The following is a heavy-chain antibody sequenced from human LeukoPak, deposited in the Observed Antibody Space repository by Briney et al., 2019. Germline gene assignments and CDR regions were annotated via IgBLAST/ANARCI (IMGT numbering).Heavy chain of an antibody. Sequence: GGSLRLSCAASGFTFSSYEMNWVRQAPGKGLEWVSYISSSGSTIYYADSVKGRFTISRDNAKNSLYLQMNSLRAEDTAVYYCARFPYYDSTSYYFDYWGQGTLVTVSS. CDR2: ISSSGSTI. CDR1: GFTFSSYE. D-gene: IGHD3-22*01. CDR3: ARFPYYDSTSYYFDY. J-gene: IGHJ4*02. V-gene: IGHV3-48*03.